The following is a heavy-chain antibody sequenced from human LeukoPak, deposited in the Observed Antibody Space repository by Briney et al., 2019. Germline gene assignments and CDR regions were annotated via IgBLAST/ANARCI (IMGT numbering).Heavy chain of an antibody. CDR1: GFTFSSYW. CDR2: IKQNGSEK. CDR3: ARDRFRTAGTGNFRFDY. J-gene: IGHJ4*02. Sequence: GGSLRLSCAASGFTFSSYWMNWVRQAPGKGLEWVANIKQNGSEKYYVDSVKGRFTISRDNAKNSLYLQMNSLRAEDTAVYYCARDRFRTAGTGNFRFDYWGQGTLVTVSS. V-gene: IGHV3-7*01. D-gene: IGHD6-13*01.